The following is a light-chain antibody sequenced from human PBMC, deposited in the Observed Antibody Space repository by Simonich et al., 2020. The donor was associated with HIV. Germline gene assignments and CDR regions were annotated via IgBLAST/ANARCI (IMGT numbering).Light chain of an antibody. CDR2: WSS. V-gene: IGKV4-1*01. Sequence: DIVMTQSPDSLAVSLGERATIHCKSSRNILYSSNNKNYLAWYQQKPGQPPNLLIYWSSTRESGVPDRFSASGSGTDFTLSISSLQAEDVAVYYCQQYYSTHWTFGQGTKVEIK. J-gene: IGKJ1*01. CDR1: RNILYSSNNKNY. CDR3: QQYYSTHWT.